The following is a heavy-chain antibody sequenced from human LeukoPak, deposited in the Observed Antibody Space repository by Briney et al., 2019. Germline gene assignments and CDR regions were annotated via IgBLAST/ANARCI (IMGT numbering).Heavy chain of an antibody. CDR3: ARLVFGELTSYDY. CDR1: GFTFSSYG. D-gene: IGHD3-10*01. CDR2: IWYDGSNK. Sequence: GGSLRLSCAASGFTFSSYGMHWVRQAPGKGLEWVAVIWYDGSNKYYADSVKGRFTISRDNSKNTLYLQMNSLRDEDTAVYYCARLVFGELTSYDYWGQGTLVTVSS. V-gene: IGHV3-33*01. J-gene: IGHJ4*02.